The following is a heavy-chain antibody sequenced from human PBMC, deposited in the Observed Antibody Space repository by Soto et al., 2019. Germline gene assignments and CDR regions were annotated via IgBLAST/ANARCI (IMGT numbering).Heavy chain of an antibody. CDR3: AHLHLGELPYWFDP. D-gene: IGHD3-16*02. Sequence: ASVKVSCKASGYTFTSYGISWVRQAPGQGLEWMGWISAYNGNTNYAQKLQGRVTMTTDTSTSTAYMELRSLRSDDTAVYYCAHLHLGELPYWFDPWGQGTLVTVSS. V-gene: IGHV1-18*01. CDR2: ISAYNGNT. J-gene: IGHJ5*02. CDR1: GYTFTSYG.